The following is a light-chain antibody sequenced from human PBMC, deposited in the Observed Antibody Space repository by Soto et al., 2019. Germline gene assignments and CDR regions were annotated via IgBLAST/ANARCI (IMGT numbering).Light chain of an antibody. V-gene: IGKV3-15*01. CDR3: QHYNKWPLT. CDR1: QSVTKN. Sequence: EIVMTQSPATLSVSPGERATLSCRASQSVTKNLAWYQQKPGQAPRLLIYGASTRATGIPARFSGSGSGAEFTLTITGLQSEDFAVYYCQHYNKWPLTFGGGTKVEIK. J-gene: IGKJ4*01. CDR2: GAS.